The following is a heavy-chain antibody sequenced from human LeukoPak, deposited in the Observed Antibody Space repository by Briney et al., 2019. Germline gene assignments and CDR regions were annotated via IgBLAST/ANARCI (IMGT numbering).Heavy chain of an antibody. Sequence: SETLSLTCTFSSGSISSFYWTWIRQPPGKGLEWIGSIYDSGSTYYNPSLKSRVTISVDTSKNQFSLKLNSVTAADTAVYYCARHYGPWGQGTLVTVSS. CDR1: SGSISSFY. J-gene: IGHJ5*02. D-gene: IGHD3-10*01. CDR2: IYDSGST. V-gene: IGHV4-39*01. CDR3: ARHYGP.